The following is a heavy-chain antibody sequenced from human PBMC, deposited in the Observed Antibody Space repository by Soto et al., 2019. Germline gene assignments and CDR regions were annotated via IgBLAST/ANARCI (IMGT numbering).Heavy chain of an antibody. J-gene: IGHJ6*03. CDR2: ISSSGSTI. D-gene: IGHD2-2*01. CDR1: GFTFSDYY. Sequence: QVQLVESGGGLVKPGGSLRLSCAASGFTFSDYYMSWIRQAPGKGLEWVSYISSSGSTIYYADSVKGRFTISRDNDKNSLYLQMNSLRAEDTAVYYCARMDCSSTSCYYYYYMDVWGKGTTVTVSS. CDR3: ARMDCSSTSCYYYYYMDV. V-gene: IGHV3-11*01.